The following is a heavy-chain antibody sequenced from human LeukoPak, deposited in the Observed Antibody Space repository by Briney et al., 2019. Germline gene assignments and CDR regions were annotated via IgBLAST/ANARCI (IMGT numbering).Heavy chain of an antibody. CDR3: ATDGGYCTNDVCYTAFDY. CDR2: ISRSSSVI. D-gene: IGHD2-8*01. CDR1: GFTFSSYS. V-gene: IGHV3-48*01. Sequence: GGSLRLSCAGSGFTFSSYSMNWVRQAPGKGLEWVSYISRSSSVIYYADSVKGRFTISRDNAKNSPYLQMNSLRAEDTAVYYCATDGGYCTNDVCYTAFDYWGQGTLVTVSS. J-gene: IGHJ4*02.